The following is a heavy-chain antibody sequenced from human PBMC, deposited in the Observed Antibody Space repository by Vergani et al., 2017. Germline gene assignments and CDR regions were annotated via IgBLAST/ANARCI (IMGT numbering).Heavy chain of an antibody. Sequence: QVQLVESGGGVVQPGGSLRPSCAASGLTFSSNGMHWVRQAPGKGLGWVAFIRYDGSNKYYADSVKGRFTISRDNSKNTLYLQMNSLRAEDTAVYYCASGYSYGWYPRKYYYYMDVWGKGP. J-gene: IGHJ6*03. CDR3: ASGYSYGWYPRKYYYYMDV. V-gene: IGHV3-30*02. CDR1: GLTFSSNG. D-gene: IGHD5-18*01. CDR2: IRYDGSNK.